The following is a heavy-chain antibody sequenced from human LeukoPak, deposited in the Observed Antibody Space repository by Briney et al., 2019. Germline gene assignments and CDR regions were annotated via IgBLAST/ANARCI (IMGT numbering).Heavy chain of an antibody. CDR1: GFTFGNYW. V-gene: IGHV3-74*01. CDR3: AKDLAFGEFPYYFDY. CDR2: INSDGSRT. Sequence: HTGGSLRLSCAASGFTFGNYWMHWVRHAPGKGLVWVSRINSDGSRTTYADSVKGRFTISRDNSKNTLYLQMNSLRAEDTAVYYCAKDLAFGEFPYYFDYWGQGTLVTVSS. D-gene: IGHD3-10*01. J-gene: IGHJ4*02.